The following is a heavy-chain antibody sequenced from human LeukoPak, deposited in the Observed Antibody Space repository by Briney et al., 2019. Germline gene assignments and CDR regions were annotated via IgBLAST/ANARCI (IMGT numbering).Heavy chain of an antibody. CDR3: ARDLRYCSGGSCETYFDY. CDR1: GGSISSSSYY. J-gene: IGHJ4*02. D-gene: IGHD2-15*01. V-gene: IGHV4-39*07. CDR2: IYYSGST. Sequence: SETLSLTCTVSGGSISSSSYYWGWIRQPPGKGLEWIGSIYYSGSTYYNPSLKSRVTISVDTSKNQFSLKLSSVTAADTAVYYRARDLRYCSGGSCETYFDYWGQGTLVTVSS.